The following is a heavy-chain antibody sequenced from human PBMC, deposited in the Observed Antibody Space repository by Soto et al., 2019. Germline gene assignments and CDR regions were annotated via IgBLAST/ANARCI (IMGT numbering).Heavy chain of an antibody. Sequence: SETLSLTCAVSSGSSSSRDWWSWVRQPPGKGLEYIGEIYHSGTTIYNPSLKSRVTISVDKSTKQFSLKMNSVTAADTAVYYCARDASGDDFDFWGQGTLVTVSS. CDR1: SGSSSSRDW. D-gene: IGHD4-17*01. CDR3: ARDASGDDFDF. V-gene: IGHV4-4*02. J-gene: IGHJ4*02. CDR2: IYHSGTT.